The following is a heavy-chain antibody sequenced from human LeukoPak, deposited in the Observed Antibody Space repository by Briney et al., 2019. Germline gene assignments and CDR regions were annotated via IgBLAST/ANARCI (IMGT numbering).Heavy chain of an antibody. Sequence: ASVKVSCKASGGTFSSYAISWVRQAPGQGLEWMGGIITIFGTANYAQRFQGRVTITADESTSTAYMELSSLRSEDTAVYYCARDRGPYCSGGSCYFTDAFDIWGQGTMATVSS. CDR2: IITIFGTA. D-gene: IGHD2-15*01. J-gene: IGHJ3*02. CDR1: GGTFSSYA. V-gene: IGHV1-69*13. CDR3: ARDRGPYCSGGSCYFTDAFDI.